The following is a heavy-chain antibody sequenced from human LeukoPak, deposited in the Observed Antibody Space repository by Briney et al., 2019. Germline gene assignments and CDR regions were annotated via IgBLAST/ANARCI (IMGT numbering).Heavy chain of an antibody. D-gene: IGHD2-2*01. J-gene: IGHJ4*02. Sequence: GGSLRLSCAASGFTFSIYAMSWVRQAPGKGLEWVSTTSGSGGSTYYADYVKGRFTISRDNSKNTLYLQMNSLRAEDTAVYYCAKGGSEYQLPSRIYFDYWGQGTLVTVSS. V-gene: IGHV3-23*01. CDR2: TSGSGGST. CDR3: AKGGSEYQLPSRIYFDY. CDR1: GFTFSIYA.